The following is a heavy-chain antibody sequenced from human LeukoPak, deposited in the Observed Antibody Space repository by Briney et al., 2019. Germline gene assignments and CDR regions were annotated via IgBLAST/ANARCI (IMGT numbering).Heavy chain of an antibody. D-gene: IGHD2-8*02. CDR3: ARVGYSSGYSGNYYDY. Sequence: GGSLRLSCAASGFAFSRYWMNWVRQAPGKGLEWVSSVTTISTYITYSDSVKGRFTVSRDNAENSVYLQMNGLTVDDTAVYFCARVGYSSGYSGNYYDYWGRGTLVAVSS. V-gene: IGHV3-21*01. CDR1: GFAFSRYW. CDR2: VTTISTYI. J-gene: IGHJ4*02.